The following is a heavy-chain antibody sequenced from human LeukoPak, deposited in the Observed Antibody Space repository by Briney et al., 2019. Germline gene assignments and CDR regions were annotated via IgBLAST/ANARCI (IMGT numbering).Heavy chain of an antibody. Sequence: ASVKVSCKASGYTFTSYGISWVRQAPGQGLEWMGWISAYNGNTNYAQKSQGRVTITADKSTSTAYMELSSLRSEDTAVYYCARDESVVLWFDPWGQGTLVTVSS. D-gene: IGHD2-21*01. CDR1: GYTFTSYG. CDR3: ARDESVVLWFDP. J-gene: IGHJ5*02. CDR2: ISAYNGNT. V-gene: IGHV1-18*01.